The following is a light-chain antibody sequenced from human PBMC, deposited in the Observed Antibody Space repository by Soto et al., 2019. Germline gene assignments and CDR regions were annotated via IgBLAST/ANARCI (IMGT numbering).Light chain of an antibody. CDR1: QGIYDS. CDR3: QQLHNYPRT. V-gene: IGKV1D-13*01. Sequence: AIQLTQSPSSLSASVGDRVTITCRASQGIYDSLAWYQQKPGRAPNLLIYAVSRLQSGVPSRFSGSGSETEFTLTFNNPQPEDFAIYYCQQLHNYPRTFGQGTKVEVK. J-gene: IGKJ1*01. CDR2: AVS.